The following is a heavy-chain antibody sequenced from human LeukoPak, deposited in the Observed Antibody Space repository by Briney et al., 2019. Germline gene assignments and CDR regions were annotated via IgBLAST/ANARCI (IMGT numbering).Heavy chain of an antibody. J-gene: IGHJ6*02. CDR2: IIPIFGTA. D-gene: IGHD3-10*01. Sequence: SVKVSCEASGGTFSSYAISWVRQAPGQGLEWMGGIIPIFGTANYAQKFQGRVTITADESTSTAYMELSSLRSEDTAVYYCARVGFDGSGSYYPPYYYYYGMDVWGQGTTVTVSS. CDR3: ARVGFDGSGSYYPPYYYYYGMDV. CDR1: GGTFSSYA. V-gene: IGHV1-69*13.